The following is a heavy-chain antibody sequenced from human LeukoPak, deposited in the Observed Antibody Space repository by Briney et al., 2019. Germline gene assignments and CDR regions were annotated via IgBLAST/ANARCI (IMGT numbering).Heavy chain of an antibody. Sequence: PGGSLRLSCAASGFTFSSYAMHWVRQAPGKGLEWVAVISYDGSNKYYADSVKGRFTISRDNSKNTLYLQMNSLRAEDTAVYYCARSAIVPGDDYWGQGTLVTVSS. D-gene: IGHD1-26*01. CDR2: ISYDGSNK. CDR3: ARSAIVPGDDY. CDR1: GFTFSSYA. V-gene: IGHV3-30*04. J-gene: IGHJ4*02.